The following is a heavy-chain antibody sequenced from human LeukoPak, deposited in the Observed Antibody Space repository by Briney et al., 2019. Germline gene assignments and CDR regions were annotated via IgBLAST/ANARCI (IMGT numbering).Heavy chain of an antibody. CDR3: TRQYYDIWSGYFTADYYFDY. J-gene: IGHJ4*02. Sequence: GGSLRLSCAASGFTFSSYGMNRVRQAPGKGLEWVSSISSKSSYIYYADSVKGRFTISRDNAKNSLYLEVNSLRAEDTAVYYCTRQYYDIWSGYFTADYYFDYWGQGTLVTVSS. CDR1: GFTFSSYG. V-gene: IGHV3-21*01. D-gene: IGHD3-3*01. CDR2: ISSKSSYI.